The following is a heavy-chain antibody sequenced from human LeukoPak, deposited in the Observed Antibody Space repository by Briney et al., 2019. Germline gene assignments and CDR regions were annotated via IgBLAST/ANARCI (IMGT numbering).Heavy chain of an antibody. CDR1: GYTXTGYN. D-gene: IGHD5-24*01. CDR3: ATNTRDGDNFYFDY. CDR2: INPNSGGT. J-gene: IGHJ4*02. V-gene: IGHV1-2*02. Sequence: GASVKVSCKSSGYTXTGYNMHWVRQAPGQGLEWMGWINPNSGGTNYAQKFQGRVTMTRDTSISTAYMELSRLRSDDTAVYFCATNTRDGDNFYFDYWGQGTLVTVSS.